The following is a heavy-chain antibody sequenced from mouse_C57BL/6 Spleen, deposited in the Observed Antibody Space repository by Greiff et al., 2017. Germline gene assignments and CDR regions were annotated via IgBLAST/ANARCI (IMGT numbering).Heavy chain of an antibody. D-gene: IGHD2-1*01. CDR3: AREDGMGNYVWCFDV. V-gene: IGHV1-81*01. Sequence: QVQLQQSGAELARPGASVKLSCKASGYTFTSYGISWVKQRTGQGLEWIGEIYPRSGNTYYNEKFKGKATLTADKSSSTAYMELRSLTSEDSAVYFCAREDGMGNYVWCFDVWGTGTTVTVSS. J-gene: IGHJ1*03. CDR1: GYTFTSYG. CDR2: IYPRSGNT.